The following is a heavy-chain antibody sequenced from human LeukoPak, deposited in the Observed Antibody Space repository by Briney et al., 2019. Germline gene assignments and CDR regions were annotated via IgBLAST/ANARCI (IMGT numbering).Heavy chain of an antibody. V-gene: IGHV3-7*03. Sequence: GGSLRLSCAASGFTFSSYWMSWVRQAPGKGLEWVANIKQDGSEKYYVDSVKGRFTISRDNSKNTLYLQMNSLRAEDTAVYYCARDNGRRSIFTWGQGTLVTVSS. CDR2: IKQDGSEK. D-gene: IGHD3-3*01. CDR1: GFTFSSYW. J-gene: IGHJ5*02. CDR3: ARDNGRRSIFT.